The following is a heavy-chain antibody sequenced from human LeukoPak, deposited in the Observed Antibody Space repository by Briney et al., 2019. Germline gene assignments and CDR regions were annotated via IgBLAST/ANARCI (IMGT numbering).Heavy chain of an antibody. Sequence: GGSLRLSCATSGVTFSSYAMSWVRQAPGKGLEWVSAISGSGGSTYYADSVKGRFTISRDNSKNTLYLQMNSLRAEDTAVYYCAKELERDGYNPAGDYWGQGTLVTVPS. CDR1: GVTFSSYA. CDR2: ISGSGGST. CDR3: AKELERDGYNPAGDY. J-gene: IGHJ4*02. V-gene: IGHV3-23*01. D-gene: IGHD5-24*01.